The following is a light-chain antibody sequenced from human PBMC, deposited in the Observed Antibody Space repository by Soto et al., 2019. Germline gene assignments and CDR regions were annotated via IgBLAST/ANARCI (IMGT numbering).Light chain of an antibody. CDR3: HQYNNWPYT. J-gene: IGKJ2*01. CDR1: QSLSSN. Sequence: EIVMTQSPATLSVSPGERATLSCRASQSLSSNLAWYQQKPGQPPRLLIYGASTRATGIPARFSGSGSGTEFTLTISSLQSEDFAVYYCHQYNNWPYTFGQGTKLEIK. CDR2: GAS. V-gene: IGKV3-15*01.